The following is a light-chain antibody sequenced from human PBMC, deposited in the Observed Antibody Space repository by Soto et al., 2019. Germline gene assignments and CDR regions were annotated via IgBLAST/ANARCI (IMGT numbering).Light chain of an antibody. CDR2: DVS. CDR3: CSYGGSYTWV. J-gene: IGLJ3*02. Sequence: QSVLTQPRSVSGSPGQSVTISCTGTSGDVGGYNFVSWYQQHPGKAPTLMIFDVSQRPSGVPDRFSGSKSGNTAFLTISGLQADDEAGYYCCSYGGSYTWVFGGGTKLTVL. CDR1: SGDVGGYNF. V-gene: IGLV2-11*01.